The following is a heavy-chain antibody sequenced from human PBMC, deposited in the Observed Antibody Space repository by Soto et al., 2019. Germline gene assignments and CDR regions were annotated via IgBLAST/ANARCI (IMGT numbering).Heavy chain of an antibody. V-gene: IGHV3-7*03. CDR2: IHRDGNEK. Sequence: EVQLVESGGGLVQPGGSLRLSCSASGFSLNDYWMSWVRQGPGKGLEWVANIHRDGNEKHSVETVKGRFTISRDNAKNSLYLQMNSLRVDDTAVYYCARGPPAGVYYGMDVWGQGTTVIVSS. D-gene: IGHD6-19*01. CDR1: GFSLNDYW. CDR3: ARGPPAGVYYGMDV. J-gene: IGHJ6*02.